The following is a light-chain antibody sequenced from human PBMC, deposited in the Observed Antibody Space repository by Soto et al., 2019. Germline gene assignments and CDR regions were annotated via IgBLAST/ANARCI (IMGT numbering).Light chain of an antibody. CDR1: QSVSSTY. CDR3: QQYGGSRWT. V-gene: IGKV3-20*01. Sequence: EIVLTQSPGTLSLSPGERATLSCRASQSVSSTYLAWYQQKPGQAPRLLIYGASNRATGIPDRFSGSGSGTDFTLTISRLEPEDIAVYYCQQYGGSRWTFGQGTRVDI. CDR2: GAS. J-gene: IGKJ1*01.